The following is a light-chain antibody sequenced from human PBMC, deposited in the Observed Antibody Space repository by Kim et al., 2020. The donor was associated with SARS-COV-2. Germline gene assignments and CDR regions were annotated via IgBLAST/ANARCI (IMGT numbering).Light chain of an antibody. CDR3: ASWDDSLSGVI. Sequence: QSVLTQPPSASGTPGQSVTISCSGISSNIGSNYVYWYQQFPGTAPKLLIYRNNLRPSGAPDRFSGSKSGTSASLAISGLRSEDEADYYCASWDDSLSGVIFGGGTQLTVL. J-gene: IGLJ2*01. V-gene: IGLV1-47*01. CDR2: RNN. CDR1: SSNIGSNY.